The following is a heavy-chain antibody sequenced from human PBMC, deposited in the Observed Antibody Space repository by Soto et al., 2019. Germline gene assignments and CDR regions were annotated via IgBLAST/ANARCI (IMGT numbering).Heavy chain of an antibody. CDR3: AREPNYFDY. Sequence: QGQLVQSGAEVKKPGATVKVTCKASVYTFTSYGITWVRQAPGQGLEWMGWLSAYNGNTKYAQKIQGRVTMTTDTSTRTAYMALRSLRSDDTAVYYCAREPNYFDYWGQGTLVTVSS. CDR2: LSAYNGNT. CDR1: VYTFTSYG. V-gene: IGHV1-18*01. J-gene: IGHJ4*02.